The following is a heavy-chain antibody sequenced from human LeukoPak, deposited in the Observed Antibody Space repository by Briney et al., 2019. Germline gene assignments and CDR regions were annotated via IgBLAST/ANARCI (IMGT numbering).Heavy chain of an antibody. CDR1: GFTFSSYS. CDR3: ARSAPRWYYYYYMDV. Sequence: PGGSLRLSCAASGFTFSSYSMNWVRQAPGKGLEWVSYISSSSSTIYYADSVKGRFTISRDNAKNSLYLQMNSLRAEDTAVYYCARSAPRWYYYYYMDVWGKGTTVTVSS. CDR2: ISSSSSTI. V-gene: IGHV3-48*04. J-gene: IGHJ6*03. D-gene: IGHD4-23*01.